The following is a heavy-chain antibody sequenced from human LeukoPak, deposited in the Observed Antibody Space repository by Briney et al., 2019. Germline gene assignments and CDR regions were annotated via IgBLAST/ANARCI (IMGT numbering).Heavy chain of an antibody. D-gene: IGHD5-24*01. V-gene: IGHV4-61*02. CDR2: IYTSGST. Sequence: SETLSLTCTVSGGSISSGSYYWSWIRQPAGKGLEWIGRIYTSGSTNYNPSLKSRVTISVDTSKNQFSLKLSSVTDADAGVYYCAREKRDGYNNFDYWGQGTLVTVSS. J-gene: IGHJ4*02. CDR3: AREKRDGYNNFDY. CDR1: GGSISSGSYY.